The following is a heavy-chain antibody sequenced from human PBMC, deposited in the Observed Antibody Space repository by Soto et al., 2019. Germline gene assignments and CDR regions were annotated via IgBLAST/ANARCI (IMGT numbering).Heavy chain of an antibody. D-gene: IGHD2-21*02. CDR2: INHDGTVT. CDR1: GFTFRSLV. V-gene: IGHV3-74*01. J-gene: IGHJ4*02. CDR3: ATDRDCKIDY. Sequence: RSLLLSCVASGFTFRSLVLHWARQAPWKGLVWVSRINHDGTVTSYADSVKGRFTISRDDARNTLYLQMNSLSAEHTPVYYCATDRDCKIDYWGQRTLVIVSS.